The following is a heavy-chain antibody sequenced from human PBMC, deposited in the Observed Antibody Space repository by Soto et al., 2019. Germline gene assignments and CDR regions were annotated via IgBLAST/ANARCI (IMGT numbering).Heavy chain of an antibody. D-gene: IGHD6-19*01. V-gene: IGHV1-18*01. CDR3: ARQEDSSGWYGGYYYYGMDV. J-gene: IGHJ6*02. Sequence: QVQLVQSGAEVKKPGASVKVSCKASGYTFTSYGISWVRQAPGQGLEWMGWISAYNGNTNYAQKLQGRVTMTTDTSTSTAYMELRSLRSDDTAVYYCARQEDSSGWYGGYYYYGMDVWCQGTTVTVSS. CDR2: ISAYNGNT. CDR1: GYTFTSYG.